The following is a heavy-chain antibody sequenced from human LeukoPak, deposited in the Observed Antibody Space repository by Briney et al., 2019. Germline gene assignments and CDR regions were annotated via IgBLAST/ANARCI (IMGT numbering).Heavy chain of an antibody. J-gene: IGHJ4*02. D-gene: IGHD4-11*01. Sequence: SVKVSCKASGGTFSSYAISWVRQAPGQGLEWMGRIIPILGMANYAQKFQGRVTITADKSTSTAYMELSSLRSEDTAVYYCARETTVTAPFDYWGQGTLVTVSS. CDR2: IIPILGMA. CDR1: GGTFSSYA. V-gene: IGHV1-69*04. CDR3: ARETTVTAPFDY.